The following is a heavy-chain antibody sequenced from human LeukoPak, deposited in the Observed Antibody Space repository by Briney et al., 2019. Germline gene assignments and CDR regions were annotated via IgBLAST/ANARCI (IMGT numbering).Heavy chain of an antibody. CDR3: ARVYLGVYYYGSSGYSHLDY. CDR1: GYTFNDYY. V-gene: IGHV1-2*02. J-gene: IGHJ4*02. CDR2: INPNSGGT. Sequence: ASVKVSCKASGYTFNDYYMHWVRQAPGQGLEWMGWINPNSGGTNYAQKFQGRVTMTRDTSISTAYMELSRLRSDDTAVYYCARVYLGVYYYGSSGYSHLDYWGQGTLITVPS. D-gene: IGHD3-22*01.